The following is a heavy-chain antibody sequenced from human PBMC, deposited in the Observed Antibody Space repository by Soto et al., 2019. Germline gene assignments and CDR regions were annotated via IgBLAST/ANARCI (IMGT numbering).Heavy chain of an antibody. D-gene: IGHD3-22*01. CDR2: IIPIFGTA. CDR1: GGTFSSYA. J-gene: IGHJ6*02. Sequence: QVQLVQSGAEVKKPGSSVKVSCKASGGTFSSYAISWVRQAPGQGLEWMGGIIPIFGTANYAQKLQGRVTITADESTSTAYMELSSLRSEDTAVYYCARGEVITQSYYYYGMDVWGQGTTVTVSS. CDR3: ARGEVITQSYYYYGMDV. V-gene: IGHV1-69*01.